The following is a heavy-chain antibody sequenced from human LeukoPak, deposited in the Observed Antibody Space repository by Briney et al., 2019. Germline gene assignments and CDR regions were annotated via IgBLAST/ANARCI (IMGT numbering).Heavy chain of an antibody. J-gene: IGHJ3*02. CDR2: ISSRSSYI. V-gene: IGHV3-21*01. D-gene: IGHD3-22*01. CDR1: GFTFSSYS. Sequence: PGGSLRLSCAASGFTFSSYSMNWVRQAPGKGLEWVSCISSRSSYIYYADSVKGRFTISRDNAKNSLYLQMNSLRAEDTAVYYCARGDSSGPGDAFDIWGQGTMVTVSS. CDR3: ARGDSSGPGDAFDI.